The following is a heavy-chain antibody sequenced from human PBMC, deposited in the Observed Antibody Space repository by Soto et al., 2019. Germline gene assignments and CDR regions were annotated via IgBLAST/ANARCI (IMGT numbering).Heavy chain of an antibody. CDR2: INPRGGST. D-gene: IGHD3-16*01. Sequence: QVQLVQSGAEVKKPGASVKVACKASGDTVNIYYKHWVRQAPGHGLEWMGIINPRGGSTSYAQKFQGRVTMTRGTSTSTVYMELSSLRSDDRAVYYCATGGGIEFDSWGQGTLVTVSS. CDR3: ATGGGIEFDS. CDR1: GDTVNIYY. J-gene: IGHJ4*02. V-gene: IGHV1-46*02.